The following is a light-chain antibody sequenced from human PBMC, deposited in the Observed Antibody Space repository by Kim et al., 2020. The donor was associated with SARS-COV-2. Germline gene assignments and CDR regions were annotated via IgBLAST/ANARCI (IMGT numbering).Light chain of an antibody. J-gene: IGLJ3*02. Sequence: HSVTISCTGTSSDVGCYNYVSWYQQQPGKAPKLMIYDVSKRPSGVPDRFSGSKSGNTASLTISGLQAEDEADYYCCSYAGSYTNWVFGGGTQLTVL. V-gene: IGLV2-11*01. CDR3: CSYAGSYTNWV. CDR2: DVS. CDR1: SSDVGCYNY.